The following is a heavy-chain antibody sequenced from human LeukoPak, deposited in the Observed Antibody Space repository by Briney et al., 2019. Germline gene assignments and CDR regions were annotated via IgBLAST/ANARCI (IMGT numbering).Heavy chain of an antibody. J-gene: IGHJ1*01. V-gene: IGHV3-21*01. CDR3: ASPKDYDTSVQRL. D-gene: IGHD3-22*01. CDR2: ISSSSNYI. Sequence: PGGSLRLSCAASGFTFSSYRMNWVRQAPGKGLEWVSSISSSSNYISYADSVKGRFTISRDNAKNSLYLQMNSLRAEDTAVYYCASPKDYDTSVQRLWGQGTLVTVSS. CDR1: GFTFSSYR.